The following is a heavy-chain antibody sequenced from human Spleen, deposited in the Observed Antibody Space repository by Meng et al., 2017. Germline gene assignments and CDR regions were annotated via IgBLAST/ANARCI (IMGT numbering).Heavy chain of an antibody. CDR1: GFTFSDHY. D-gene: IGHD5-24*01. CDR2: VKNKANSYTT. Sequence: GESLKISCVGSGFTFSDHYMDWVRQAPGKGLEWVGRVKNKANSYTTEYVASVKGRFTMSRDDSKNSVYLQMNSLLTEDTAVYYCVRMPRQFSVDGFDIWGQGTVVTVSS. V-gene: IGHV3-72*01. CDR3: VRMPRQFSVDGFDI. J-gene: IGHJ3*02.